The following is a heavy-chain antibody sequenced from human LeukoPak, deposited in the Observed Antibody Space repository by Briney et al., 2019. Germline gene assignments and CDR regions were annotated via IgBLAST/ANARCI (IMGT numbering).Heavy chain of an antibody. Sequence: GGSLRLSCAASGFTFSSYAMSWVRQVPGKGLEWVSAISGSGGSTYYVDSVKGRFTISRDNSKNTLYLQMNSLRAEDTAVYYCAISKPYYDFWSGYLTTFDYWGQGTLVTVSS. CDR3: AISKPYYDFWSGYLTTFDY. D-gene: IGHD3-3*01. CDR1: GFTFSSYA. V-gene: IGHV3-23*01. J-gene: IGHJ4*02. CDR2: ISGSGGST.